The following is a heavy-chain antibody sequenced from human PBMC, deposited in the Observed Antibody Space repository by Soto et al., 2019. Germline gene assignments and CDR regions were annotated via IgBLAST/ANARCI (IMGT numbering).Heavy chain of an antibody. J-gene: IGHJ4*02. V-gene: IGHV3-23*01. D-gene: IGHD6-19*01. CDR1: GFTFSSYA. CDR2: ISGSGGST. Sequence: GGSLRLSCAASGFTFSSYAMSWVRQAPGKGLERVSAISGSGGSTYYADSVKGRFTISRDNSKNTLYLQMNSLRAEDTAVYYCARDRQWLVRRDPVSFDYWGQGTLVTVS. CDR3: ARDRQWLVRRDPVSFDY.